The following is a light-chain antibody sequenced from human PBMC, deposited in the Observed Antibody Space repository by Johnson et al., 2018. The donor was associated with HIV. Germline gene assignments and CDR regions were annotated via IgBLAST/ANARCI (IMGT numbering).Light chain of an antibody. CDR3: GTWDSSLSAHNYV. Sequence: SVLTQPPSVSAAPGQKVTISCSGSSSNIGNNYVSWYQQLPGTAPKLLIYDNNKRPSGIPDRFSGSKSGPSATLGITGLQTGDEADYYCGTWDSSLSAHNYVFGTGTKVTVL. V-gene: IGLV1-51*01. J-gene: IGLJ1*01. CDR2: DNN. CDR1: SSNIGNNY.